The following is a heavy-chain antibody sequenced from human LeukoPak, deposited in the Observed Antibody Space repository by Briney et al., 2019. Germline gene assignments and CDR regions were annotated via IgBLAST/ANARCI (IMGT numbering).Heavy chain of an antibody. CDR2: ISASGGTI. Sequence: PGGSLRLSCAASGFTFTSSVMSWVRQAPGKGLEWVSAISASGGTIYYADSVKGRFTISRDNSKNTLYLQMNSLRAEDTAIYYCAKGRGYCSSLSCYPVWDFWGQGSVVTVSS. V-gene: IGHV3-23*01. CDR1: GFTFTSSV. J-gene: IGHJ4*02. CDR3: AKGRGYCSSLSCYPVWDF. D-gene: IGHD2-2*01.